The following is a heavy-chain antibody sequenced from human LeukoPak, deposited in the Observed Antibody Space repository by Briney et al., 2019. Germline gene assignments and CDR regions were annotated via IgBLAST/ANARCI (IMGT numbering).Heavy chain of an antibody. Sequence: SETLSLTCTVSGGSISSYYWSWIRQPPGKGLEWIGYIYSSGSTNYNPSLKSRVTISVDTSKNQFSLKLSSVTAADTAVYYCARRLRYRSSWEDWFDPWGQGTLVTVSS. V-gene: IGHV4-4*09. J-gene: IGHJ5*02. CDR1: GGSISSYY. D-gene: IGHD6-13*01. CDR3: ARRLRYRSSWEDWFDP. CDR2: IYSSGST.